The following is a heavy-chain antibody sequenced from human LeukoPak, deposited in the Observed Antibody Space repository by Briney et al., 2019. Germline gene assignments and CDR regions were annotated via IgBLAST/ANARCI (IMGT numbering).Heavy chain of an antibody. D-gene: IGHD1-26*01. J-gene: IGHJ4*02. CDR2: ISSSTSTV. CDR3: ARGSYYAPYYFDY. CDR1: EFTFSTYG. V-gene: IGHV3-48*02. Sequence: GGSLRLSCAASEFTFSTYGMHWVRQAPGKGLEWVSYISSSTSTVNYADSVKGRFTISRDNAKNSLYLQMNSLRDEDTAVYYCARGSYYAPYYFDYWGQGTLVTVSS.